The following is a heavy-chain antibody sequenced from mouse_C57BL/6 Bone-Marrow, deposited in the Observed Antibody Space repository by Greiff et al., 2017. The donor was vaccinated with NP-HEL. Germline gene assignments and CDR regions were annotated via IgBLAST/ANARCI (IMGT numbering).Heavy chain of an antibody. CDR2: IDPSDSYT. CDR3: AREVPKYYGSGPGRFAY. CDR1: GYTFTSYW. Sequence: QVQLQQSGAELVMPGASVKLSCKASGYTFTSYWMHWVKQRPGQGLEWIGKIDPSDSYTNYNQKFKGKSTLTVDKSSSTAYMQLSSLTSEDSAVYYCAREVPKYYGSGPGRFAYGDRGKVVTVTA. V-gene: IGHV1-69*01. D-gene: IGHD1-1*01. J-gene: IGHJ3*01.